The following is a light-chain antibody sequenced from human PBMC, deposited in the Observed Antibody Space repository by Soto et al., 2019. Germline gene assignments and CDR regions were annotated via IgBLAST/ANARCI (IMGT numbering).Light chain of an antibody. Sequence: EIVLTQSPATLSLSPGERATLSCRASQSVNSYLARYQQKHDQAPRLLIYDASNRSSGIPARFRGSGSGTDVTLTISILESEVVAGYYCQRRGNWPITFGPGTKVDIK. J-gene: IGKJ3*01. CDR2: DAS. CDR1: QSVNSY. CDR3: QRRGNWPIT. V-gene: IGKV3-11*01.